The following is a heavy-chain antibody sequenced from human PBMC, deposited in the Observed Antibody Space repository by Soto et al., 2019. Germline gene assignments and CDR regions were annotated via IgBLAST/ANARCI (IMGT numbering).Heavy chain of an antibody. CDR2: IYHSGNT. D-gene: IGHD5-18*01. J-gene: IGHJ6*03. CDR3: ARGSRYSYGYDVHYYYYMDV. Sequence: SETPSLTCRVSGGSISSYYWSWIRQPPGKGLEWIGYIYHSGNTNYNSSLKSRVTISVDTSKTQISLKLSSVTAADTAVYYCARGSRYSYGYDVHYYYYMDVWGRGTTVTVSS. V-gene: IGHV4-59*01. CDR1: GGSISSYY.